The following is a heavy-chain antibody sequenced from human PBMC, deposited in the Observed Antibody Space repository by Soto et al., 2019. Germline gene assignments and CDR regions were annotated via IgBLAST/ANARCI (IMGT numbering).Heavy chain of an antibody. CDR2: ISWDGGST. Sequence: EVQLVESGGVVVQPGGSLRLSCAASGFTFDDYTMHWVHQAPGKGLEWVSLISWDGGSTYYADSVKGRFTISRDNSKNSLYLQMNSLRTEDTALYYCAKDKVSSTSAQEHYYYYGMDVWGQGTTVTVSS. CDR3: AKDKVSSTSAQEHYYYYGMDV. V-gene: IGHV3-43*01. J-gene: IGHJ6*02. D-gene: IGHD2-2*01. CDR1: GFTFDDYT.